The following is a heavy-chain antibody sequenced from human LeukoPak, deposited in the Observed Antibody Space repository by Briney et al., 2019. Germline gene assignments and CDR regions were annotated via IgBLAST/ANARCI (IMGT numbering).Heavy chain of an antibody. J-gene: IGHJ6*03. CDR2: TYYRSKWYN. V-gene: IGHV6-1*01. Sequence: SQTLSLTCAISGDSVSSNSAAWNWIRQSPSRGLEWLGRTYYRSKWYNDYAVSVKSRITINPDTSKNQFSLQLNSVTPEDTAVYYCARDTGAIQLWTYYYYYYMDVWGKETTVTVSS. D-gene: IGHD5-18*01. CDR1: GDSVSSNSAA. CDR3: ARDTGAIQLWTYYYYYYMDV.